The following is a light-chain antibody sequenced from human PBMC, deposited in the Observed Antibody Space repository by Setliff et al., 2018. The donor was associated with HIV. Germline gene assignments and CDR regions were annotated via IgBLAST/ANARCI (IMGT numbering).Light chain of an antibody. V-gene: IGLV2-14*03. CDR2: DVS. Sequence: QSVLTQPASVSGSPGQSITISCTGTSSDVGGYNFVSWYQHHPGKAPILMIYDVSTRPSGVSNRFSGSKSDNTASLTISGLQAEDEADYYCSSYTNSSTLNVFGTGTKVTVL. CDR3: SSYTNSSTLNV. CDR1: SSDVGGYNF. J-gene: IGLJ1*01.